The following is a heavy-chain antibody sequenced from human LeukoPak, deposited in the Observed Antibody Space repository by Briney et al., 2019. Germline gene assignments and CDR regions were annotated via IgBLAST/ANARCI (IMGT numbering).Heavy chain of an antibody. J-gene: IGHJ4*02. CDR2: ISGSDGST. V-gene: IGHV3-23*01. CDR3: AKRRGYCSGGSCSIIGLDY. Sequence: GGSLRLSCAASVFTFSSYSMSWVRQARRKGQEWVSAISGSDGSTYYADSVKGRFTISRDNSRNTLYLQMNSLRAEDTAVYFCAKRRGYCSGGSCSIIGLDYWGQGTLVTVSS. D-gene: IGHD2-15*01. CDR1: VFTFSSYS.